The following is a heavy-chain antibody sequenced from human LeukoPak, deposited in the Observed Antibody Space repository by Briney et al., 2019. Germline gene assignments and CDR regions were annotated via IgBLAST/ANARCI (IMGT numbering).Heavy chain of an antibody. Sequence: NPSETLSLTCTVSGGSVSSGSYYWSWIRQPPGKGLEWIAYVYYSGGTSYNPPLKSRVTISVDTSKNQFSLKLSSVSAADTAVYFCAAAHVSSPYYFDFGGQGTLVTVS. CDR2: VYYSGGT. J-gene: IGHJ4*02. D-gene: IGHD5/OR15-5a*01. CDR3: AAAHVSSPYYFDF. V-gene: IGHV4-61*01. CDR1: GGSVSSGSYY.